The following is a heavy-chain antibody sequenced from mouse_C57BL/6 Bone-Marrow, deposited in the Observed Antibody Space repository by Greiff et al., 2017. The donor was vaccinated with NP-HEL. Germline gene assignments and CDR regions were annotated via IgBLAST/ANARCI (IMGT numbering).Heavy chain of an antibody. CDR2: IHPTSGST. V-gene: IGHV1-64*01. CDR3: EGYDDGSSACAMDY. Sequence: QVQLQQPGAELVKPGASVKLSCKASGYTFTSYWMHWVKQRPGQGLEWIGMIHPTSGSTNYNEKFKLKATLTVDKSSSTAYMQRSRLTSEDSAVYYCEGYDDGSSACAMDYWGQGTSVTVSS. D-gene: IGHD1-1*01. J-gene: IGHJ4*01. CDR1: GYTFTSYW.